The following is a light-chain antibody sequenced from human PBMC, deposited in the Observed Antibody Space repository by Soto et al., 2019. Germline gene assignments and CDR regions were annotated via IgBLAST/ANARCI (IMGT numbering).Light chain of an antibody. CDR1: QSVSSY. V-gene: IGKV3-11*01. Sequence: EIVLTQSPATLSLSPGERATLSCRASQSVSSYFAWYQKKPGRAPRLLIYDASNRATGVPARFSGSGSGTDFTLTISSLEPEDFAVYYCQQRRYWPVTFGQGTKVEIK. CDR2: DAS. J-gene: IGKJ1*01. CDR3: QQRRYWPVT.